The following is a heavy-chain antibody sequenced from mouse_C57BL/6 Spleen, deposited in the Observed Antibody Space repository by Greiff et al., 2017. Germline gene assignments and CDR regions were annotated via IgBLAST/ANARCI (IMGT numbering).Heavy chain of an antibody. J-gene: IGHJ4*01. D-gene: IGHD2-1*01. CDR2: INPNYGPT. V-gene: IGHV1-39*01. Sequence: VQLQQSGPELVKPGASVKISCKASGYSFTDYNMNWVKQSNGTSLEWIGVINPNYGPTSYNQTFQGKATLTVYQSSSTAYRQLNRLTSEDSAVYYCVLDGNYVGYAMDYWGQGTSVTVSS. CDR3: VLDGNYVGYAMDY. CDR1: GYSFTDYN.